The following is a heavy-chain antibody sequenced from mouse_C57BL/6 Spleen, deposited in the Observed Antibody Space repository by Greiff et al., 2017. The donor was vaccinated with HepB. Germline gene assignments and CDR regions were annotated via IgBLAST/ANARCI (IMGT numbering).Heavy chain of an antibody. D-gene: IGHD1-1*01. V-gene: IGHV8-12*01. CDR2: IYWDDDK. CDR1: GFSLSTSGMG. Sequence: QVTLKVCGPGILQSSQTLSLTCSFSGFSLSTSGMGVSWIRQPSGKGLEWLAHIYWDDDKRYNPSLKSRLTISKDTSRNQVFLKITSVDTADTATYYCARSYYYGSSYDYFDYWGQGTTLTVSS. J-gene: IGHJ2*01. CDR3: ARSYYYGSSYDYFDY.